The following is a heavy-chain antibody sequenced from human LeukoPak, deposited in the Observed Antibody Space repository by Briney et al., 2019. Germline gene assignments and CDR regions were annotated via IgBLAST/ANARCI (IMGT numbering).Heavy chain of an antibody. CDR1: GYTFTDYF. CDR2: INPNSGGT. V-gene: IGHV1-2*02. J-gene: IGHJ4*02. Sequence: ASVKVSCKASGYTFTDYFIHWVRQAPGQGLEWMGWINPNSGGTNYAQNFQGRVTMTRDTSISTAYMELSRLRSDDTAVYYCARDLLMRDSGGYYSVSYYFDYWGQGTLVTVSS. CDR3: ARDLLMRDSGGYYSVSYYFDY. D-gene: IGHD3-22*01.